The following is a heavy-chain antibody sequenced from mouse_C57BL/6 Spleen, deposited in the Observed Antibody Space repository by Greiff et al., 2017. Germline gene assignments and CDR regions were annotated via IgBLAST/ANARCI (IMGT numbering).Heavy chain of an antibody. Sequence: VQLQQPGAELVKPGASVKMSCKASGYTFTSYWITWVKQRPGQGLEWIGDIYPGSGSTNYNEKFKSKATLTVDTSSSTAYMQLSSLTSEDSAVYYCASNYYGSSYCDYWGQGTTRTVSS. CDR2: IYPGSGST. J-gene: IGHJ2*01. V-gene: IGHV1-55*01. CDR1: GYTFTSYW. CDR3: ASNYYGSSYCDY. D-gene: IGHD1-1*01.